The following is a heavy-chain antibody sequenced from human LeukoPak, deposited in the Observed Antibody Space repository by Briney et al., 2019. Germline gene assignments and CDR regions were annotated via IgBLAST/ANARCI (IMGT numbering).Heavy chain of an antibody. CDR1: GFTFSSYS. CDR3: TRGSNCDY. D-gene: IGHD4-11*01. J-gene: IGHJ4*02. Sequence: GGSLRLSCAASGFTFSSYSMNWVRQAPGKGLEWVSSFSSKSGSIYYADSVKGRFTISRDNAKNSLFLQMNGLRAEDTAVYYCTRGSNCDYWGQGTLVTVSS. V-gene: IGHV3-21*01. CDR2: FSSKSGSI.